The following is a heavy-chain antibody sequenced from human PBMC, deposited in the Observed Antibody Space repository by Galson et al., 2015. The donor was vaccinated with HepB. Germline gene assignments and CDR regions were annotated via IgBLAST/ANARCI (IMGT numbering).Heavy chain of an antibody. CDR2: ISYDGSNK. V-gene: IGHV3-30*18. J-gene: IGHJ6*02. Sequence: SLRLSCAASGFTFSNYVMHWVRQAPGKGLEWVAVISYDGSNKYSADSVKGRFTISRDNSKNTLFLQMNSLRAEDTAVYYCAKDPAEGGRYYYAMDVWGQGTTVTVSS. D-gene: IGHD3-16*01. CDR3: AKDPAEGGRYYYAMDV. CDR1: GFTFSNYV.